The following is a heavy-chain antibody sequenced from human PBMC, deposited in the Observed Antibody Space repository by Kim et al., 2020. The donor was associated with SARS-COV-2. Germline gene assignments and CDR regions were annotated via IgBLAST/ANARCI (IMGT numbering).Heavy chain of an antibody. Sequence: GGSLRLSCAASGFTFSSYAMSWVRQAPGKGLEWVSAISGSGGSTYYADSVKGRFTISRDNSKNTLYLQMNSLRAEDTAVYYCAKDYYGSGSYPTHFDYFDYWGQGTLVTVYS. CDR2: ISGSGGST. CDR1: GFTFSSYA. J-gene: IGHJ4*02. D-gene: IGHD3-10*01. CDR3: AKDYYGSGSYPTHFDYFDY. V-gene: IGHV3-23*01.